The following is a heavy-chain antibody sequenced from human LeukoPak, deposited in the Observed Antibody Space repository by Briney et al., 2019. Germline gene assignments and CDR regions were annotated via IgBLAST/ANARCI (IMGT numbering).Heavy chain of an antibody. J-gene: IGHJ4*02. Sequence: GRSLRLSCAASGFTFSSYAMHWVRQAPGKGLEWVAVISYDGSNKYYADSVKGRFTISRDNSKNTLYLQMNSLRAEDTAVYYCARDEGYCSGGSCYFRYYFDYWGQGTLVTVSS. CDR2: ISYDGSNK. D-gene: IGHD2-15*01. CDR1: GFTFSSYA. V-gene: IGHV3-30*04. CDR3: ARDEGYCSGGSCYFRYYFDY.